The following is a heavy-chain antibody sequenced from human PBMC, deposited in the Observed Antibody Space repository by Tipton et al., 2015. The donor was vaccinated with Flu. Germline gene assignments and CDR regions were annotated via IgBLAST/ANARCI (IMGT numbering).Heavy chain of an antibody. CDR1: GGSISSYY. Sequence: TLSLTCTVSGGSISSYYWSWIRQPAGKGLEWIGRIYTSGSTNYNPSLKSRVTMSVDTSKNQFSLKLSSVTAADTAVYYCARSGRRGYYYPLDYWGQGTLVTVSS. D-gene: IGHD3-22*01. J-gene: IGHJ4*02. CDR2: IYTSGST. CDR3: ARSGRRGYYYPLDY. V-gene: IGHV4-4*07.